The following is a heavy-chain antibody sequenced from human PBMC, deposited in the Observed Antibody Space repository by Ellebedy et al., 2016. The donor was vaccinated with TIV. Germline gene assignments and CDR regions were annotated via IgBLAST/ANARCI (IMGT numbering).Heavy chain of an antibody. CDR3: ASGDCSGGSCYKNDN. CDR1: GGSFSGHY. V-gene: IGHV4-34*01. D-gene: IGHD2-15*01. Sequence: SETLSLTCAVYGGSFSGHYWIWNRQPPGKGLEWIGEINHSGSTSYNPSLKSRVTISIDMSKNQFSLKLSSVTAADTAVYYCASGDCSGGSCYKNDNWGQGTLVTVSS. J-gene: IGHJ4*02. CDR2: INHSGST.